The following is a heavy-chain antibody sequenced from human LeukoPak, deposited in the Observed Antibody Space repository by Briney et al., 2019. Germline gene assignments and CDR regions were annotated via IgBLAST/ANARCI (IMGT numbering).Heavy chain of an antibody. D-gene: IGHD2-2*01. Sequence: GGSLRLSCAASGFTFSSYDMHWVRQATGKGLEWVSGIGTAGDTYYVGSVKGRFTISRENAQNSLYLQMNSLRAGDTAVYYCARDLQIYCSSTSCYPFDYWGQGTLVTVSS. CDR2: IGTAGDT. CDR3: ARDLQIYCSSTSCYPFDY. CDR1: GFTFSSYD. J-gene: IGHJ4*02. V-gene: IGHV3-13*01.